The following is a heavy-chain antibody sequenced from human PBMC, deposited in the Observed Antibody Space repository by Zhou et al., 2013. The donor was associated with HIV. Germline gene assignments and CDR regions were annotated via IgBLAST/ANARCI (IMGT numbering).Heavy chain of an antibody. CDR3: ARDGSGWPDAFDI. J-gene: IGHJ3*02. CDR2: INPSGGGT. D-gene: IGHD6-19*01. Sequence: QVHLVQSGAEVKKPGASVKVSCKASGYTLTSYSMHWVRQAPGQGLEWMGIINPSGGGTTYAQKFQGRVTMTRDTSTSTVYMELSSLRSEDTAVYYCARDGSGWPDAFDIWGQGTMVTVSS. V-gene: IGHV1-46*01. CDR1: GYTLTSYS.